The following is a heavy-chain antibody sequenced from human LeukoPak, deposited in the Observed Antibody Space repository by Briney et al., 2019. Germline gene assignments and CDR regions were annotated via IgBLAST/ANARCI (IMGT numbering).Heavy chain of an antibody. D-gene: IGHD2-2*01. CDR3: ARGWVPAAKGENWFDP. V-gene: IGHV1-18*04. CDR2: ISAYNGNT. CDR1: GYTFTSYG. Sequence: ASVKVSCKASGYTFTSYGISWVRQAPGQGLEWMGWISAYNGNTNYVQKLQGRVTMTTDTSTSTAYMELRSLRSDDTAVYYCARGWVPAAKGENWFDPWGQGTLVTVSS. J-gene: IGHJ5*02.